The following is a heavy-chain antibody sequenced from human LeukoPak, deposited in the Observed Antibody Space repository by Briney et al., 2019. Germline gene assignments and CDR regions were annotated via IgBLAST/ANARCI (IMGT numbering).Heavy chain of an antibody. Sequence: PGGSLRLSCAASGFTFSSYAMSWVRQAQGKGLEWVSAISGSVGSTYYADSVKGRFTISRDNSKNTLYLQMNSLRAEDTAVYYCAKGEADQGLRLDYWGQGTLVTVSS. CDR2: ISGSVGST. CDR3: AKGEADQGLRLDY. CDR1: GFTFSSYA. D-gene: IGHD6-25*01. V-gene: IGHV3-23*01. J-gene: IGHJ4*02.